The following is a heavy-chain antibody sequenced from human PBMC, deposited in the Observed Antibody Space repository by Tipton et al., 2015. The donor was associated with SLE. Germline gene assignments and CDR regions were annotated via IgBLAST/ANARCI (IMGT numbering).Heavy chain of an antibody. CDR1: GVSISSSRYYSS. J-gene: IGHJ6*02. CDR3: ARGGITTPGTPYYYGVDV. V-gene: IGHV4-61*02. D-gene: IGHD6-13*01. Sequence: LRLSCTVSGVSISSSRYYSSWSWIRQSAGKGLEWIGRISSTGSTNYNPSLKSRVTMSVDTSENQFSLRVTSVTAADSAIYFCARGGITTPGTPYYYGVDVWGQGTTVAVSS. CDR2: ISSTGST.